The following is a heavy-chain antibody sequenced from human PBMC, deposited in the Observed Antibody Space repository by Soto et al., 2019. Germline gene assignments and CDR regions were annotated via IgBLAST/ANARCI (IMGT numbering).Heavy chain of an antibody. CDR2: ISSSGSTI. CDR3: ARDVPLATITSTPYFDY. D-gene: IGHD5-12*01. V-gene: IGHV3-11*01. CDR1: GFTFSDYY. Sequence: RLSCAASGFTFSDYYMSWIRQAPGKGLEWVSYISSSGSTIYYADSVKGRFTISRDNAKNSLYLQMNSLRAEDTAVYYCARDVPLATITSTPYFDYWGQGTLVTVSS. J-gene: IGHJ4*02.